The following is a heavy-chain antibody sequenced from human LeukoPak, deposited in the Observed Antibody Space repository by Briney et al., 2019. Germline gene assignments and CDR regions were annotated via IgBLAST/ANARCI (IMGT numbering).Heavy chain of an antibody. Sequence: PGGSLRLSCKTAGFTFSSYVMHWVRRTPGKGLVWVSRISHDGIISYADSVKGRFTISRDNAKNTLTLQMNSLRVEDTAVYFCARDWVYKIDYWGRGTLVTVSS. D-gene: IGHD5-24*01. CDR2: ISHDGII. CDR1: GFTFSSYV. J-gene: IGHJ4*02. V-gene: IGHV3-74*01. CDR3: ARDWVYKIDY.